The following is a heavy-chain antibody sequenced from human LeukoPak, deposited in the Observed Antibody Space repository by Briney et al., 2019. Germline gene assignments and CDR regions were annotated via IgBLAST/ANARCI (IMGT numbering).Heavy chain of an antibody. CDR3: ARDQAGRGGFDY. Sequence: TGGSLRLSCAASGFTVSSNYMSWVRQAPGKGLEWVSVICSGGSTYYADSVKGRFTISRDNSKNTLYLQMNSLRAEDTAVYYCARDQAGRGGFDYWGQGTLVTVSS. V-gene: IGHV3-66*01. D-gene: IGHD6-19*01. CDR2: ICSGGST. J-gene: IGHJ4*02. CDR1: GFTVSSNY.